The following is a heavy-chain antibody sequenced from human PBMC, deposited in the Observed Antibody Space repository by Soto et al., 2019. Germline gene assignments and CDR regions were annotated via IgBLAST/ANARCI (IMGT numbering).Heavy chain of an antibody. V-gene: IGHV4-59*01. Sequence: SETLSLTCTVSGGSLGSYYWSWIRQPPGKGLEWIGYVFYTGRANYNASLKSRDSISLDTSNYQFSLKLSSVTAADRALYYCARDGDGRMSTNPYYYNGMDVWGPAVTVTVSS. D-gene: IGHD2-21*02. J-gene: IGHJ6*02. CDR3: ARDGDGRMSTNPYYYNGMDV. CDR2: VFYTGRA. CDR1: GGSLGSYY.